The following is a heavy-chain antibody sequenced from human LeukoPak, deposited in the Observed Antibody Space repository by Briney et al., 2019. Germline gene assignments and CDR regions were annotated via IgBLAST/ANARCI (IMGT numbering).Heavy chain of an antibody. Sequence: GASVKVSCKASGYTFTGYYMHWVRQAPGQGLEWMGIINPSGGSTNYAQKFQGRVTMTRDTSTSTVYMELSSLRSDDTAVYYCARDTYGAVAGHLYFEYWGQGTLVTVSS. V-gene: IGHV1-46*01. D-gene: IGHD6-19*01. CDR3: ARDTYGAVAGHLYFEY. J-gene: IGHJ4*02. CDR1: GYTFTGYY. CDR2: INPSGGST.